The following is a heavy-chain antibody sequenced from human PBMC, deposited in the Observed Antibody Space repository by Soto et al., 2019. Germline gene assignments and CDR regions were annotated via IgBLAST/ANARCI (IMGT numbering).Heavy chain of an antibody. J-gene: IGHJ5*02. Sequence: NPSETLSLTCIVSGGSVSSSNWWSWVRQPPGKGLEWIGEIYHSGSTTYNPSLKSRATISVDKSENQFSLRLKSVTAADTAVYYCASVGSDYDNSGYYLPWGLGTLVTVSS. D-gene: IGHD3-22*01. CDR1: GGSVSSSNW. CDR3: ASVGSDYDNSGYYLP. V-gene: IGHV4-4*02. CDR2: IYHSGST.